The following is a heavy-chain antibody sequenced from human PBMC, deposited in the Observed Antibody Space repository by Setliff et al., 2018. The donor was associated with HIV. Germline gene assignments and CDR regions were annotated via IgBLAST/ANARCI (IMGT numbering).Heavy chain of an antibody. V-gene: IGHV4-4*09. CDR1: GGSINSYY. CDR3: ARHSDFWSEDAFDI. D-gene: IGHD3-3*01. J-gene: IGHJ3*02. CDR2: IYTSGST. Sequence: SETLSLTCSVSGGSINSYYWSWIRQPPGKGLEWIGYIYTSGSTKYNPFLRSRVTISVDPSKNQFSLRVSSVTAADTALYYCARHSDFWSEDAFDIWGQGTMVTV.